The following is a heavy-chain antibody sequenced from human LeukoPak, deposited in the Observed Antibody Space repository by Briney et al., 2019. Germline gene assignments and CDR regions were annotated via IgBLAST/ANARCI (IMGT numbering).Heavy chain of an antibody. CDR2: IYSGGST. J-gene: IGHJ5*02. V-gene: IGHV3-66*01. CDR1: GFTVSSNY. CDR3: AREMAVAGTRWFDP. Sequence: GGSLRLSCAASGFTVSSNYMSWVRQAPGKGLEWVSVIYSGGSTYYADSVKGRFTISRDNSKNTLYLQMNSLRAEDTAVYYCAREMAVAGTRWFDPWGQGTLVTVSS. D-gene: IGHD6-19*01.